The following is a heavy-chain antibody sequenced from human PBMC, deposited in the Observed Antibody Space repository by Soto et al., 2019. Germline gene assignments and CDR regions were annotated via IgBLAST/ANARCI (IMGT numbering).Heavy chain of an antibody. CDR2: IYYTGSA. Sequence: PSETLSLACVVSGDSVSRYYWSWIRQPPGKGLEWIGLIYYTGSADYNPSLKSRVTISLDTSKNLFSLKLTSVTAADTAVYFCARAKSYTDRGFDPWGPGTLVTVPS. CDR1: GDSVSRYY. J-gene: IGHJ5*02. V-gene: IGHV4-59*02. D-gene: IGHD5-18*01. CDR3: ARAKSYTDRGFDP.